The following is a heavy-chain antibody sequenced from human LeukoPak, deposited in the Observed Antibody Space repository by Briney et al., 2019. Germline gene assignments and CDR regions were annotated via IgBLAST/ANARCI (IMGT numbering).Heavy chain of an antibody. Sequence: GASVKVSCKASGYSFTGHYINWVRQAPGQGLEWMGWINANNGGTSYAQKFQDRVTMTRDTSITTAYMELGGLRVDDTAIYYCTRDSSVVPLVANWYYDLWGRGTLVTVSS. CDR3: TRDSSVVPLVANWYYDL. D-gene: IGHD2-2*01. V-gene: IGHV1-2*02. CDR1: GYSFTGHY. CDR2: INANNGGT. J-gene: IGHJ2*01.